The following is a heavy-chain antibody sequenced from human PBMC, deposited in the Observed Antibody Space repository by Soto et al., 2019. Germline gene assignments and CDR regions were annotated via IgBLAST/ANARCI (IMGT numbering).Heavy chain of an antibody. D-gene: IGHD4-17*01. CDR3: ARLYPGNVTVTTVFFDY. CDR2: IYYSGST. CDR1: GGSISSSSYY. V-gene: IGHV4-39*01. J-gene: IGHJ4*02. Sequence: SETLSLTCTVSGGSISSSSYYWGWIRQPPGKGLEWIGSIYYSGSTYYNPSLKSRVTISVDTSKNQFSLKLSSVTAADTAVYYCARLYPGNVTVTTVFFDYWGQGTLVTVSS.